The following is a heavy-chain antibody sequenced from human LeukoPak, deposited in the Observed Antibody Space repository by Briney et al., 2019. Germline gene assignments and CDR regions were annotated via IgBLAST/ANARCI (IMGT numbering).Heavy chain of an antibody. J-gene: IGHJ4*02. Sequence: ASVKVSCKASGYTFTSYYMHWVRQAPGQGLEWMGIINPSGGSTSYAQKFQGRVTMTRDMSTSTVYMELSSLRSEDTAVYYCARGLPLDRDSSGYFDYWGQGTLVTVSS. D-gene: IGHD3-22*01. CDR2: INPSGGST. CDR3: ARGLPLDRDSSGYFDY. CDR1: GYTFTSYY. V-gene: IGHV1-46*01.